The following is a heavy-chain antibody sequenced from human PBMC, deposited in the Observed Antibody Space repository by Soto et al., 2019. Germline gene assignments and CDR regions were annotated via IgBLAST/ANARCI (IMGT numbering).Heavy chain of an antibody. CDR3: ARGRVTMVRGVRNWFDP. Sequence: SETLSLTCTVSGGSISSYYWSWIRQPPGKGLEWIGYIYYSGSTNYHPSLRSQVTIPVDMSKNQFSLKLSSVIAADTAVYYCARGRVTMVRGVRNWFDPWGQGTLVTVSS. CDR2: IYYSGST. V-gene: IGHV4-59*01. J-gene: IGHJ5*02. D-gene: IGHD3-10*01. CDR1: GGSISSYY.